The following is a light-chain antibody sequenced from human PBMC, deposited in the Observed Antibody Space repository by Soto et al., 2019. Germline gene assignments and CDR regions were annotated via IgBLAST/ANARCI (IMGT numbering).Light chain of an antibody. J-gene: IGKJ3*01. V-gene: IGKV3-11*01. CDR2: DAS. CDR3: QQRSNWPPRFT. Sequence: EIVLTQSPATLSLSPGERATLSCRASQSVSYYSAWYQQKPGQAPRLLIYDASNRATGIPARFSGSGSGTDFTLTISSLGPEDFAVYYCQQRSNWPPRFTYGPGTKVDIK. CDR1: QSVSYY.